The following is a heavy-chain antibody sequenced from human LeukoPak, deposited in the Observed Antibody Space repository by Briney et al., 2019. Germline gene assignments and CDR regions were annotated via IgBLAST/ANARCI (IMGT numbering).Heavy chain of an antibody. V-gene: IGHV3-33*06. Sequence: GRSLRLSCAASAFTFSYYGMHWVRQAPGKGLEWVAVIWANGNDKYYADSVKGRFTISRDNSKNTLYLQMNSLRTEDTAVYYCANPITVGPDAFDIWGQGTMVTVSS. CDR2: IWANGNDK. J-gene: IGHJ3*02. D-gene: IGHD4-23*01. CDR3: ANPITVGPDAFDI. CDR1: AFTFSYYG.